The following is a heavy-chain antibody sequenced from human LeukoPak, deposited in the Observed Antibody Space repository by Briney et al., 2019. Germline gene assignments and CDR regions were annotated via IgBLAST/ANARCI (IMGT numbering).Heavy chain of an antibody. CDR3: DNDVGFYRDLLHP. V-gene: IGHV3-23*01. CDR1: GFTFNSYA. Sequence: GGSLRLSCAASGFTFNSYAMSWVRQAPGKGLEWVSAISGRGGSTYYADSVKGRFTISRDNSKNTLYLQMNRLRAEETAVYSYDNDVGFYRDLLHPWGQGTMVTVSS. D-gene: IGHD4-17*01. CDR2: ISGRGGST. J-gene: IGHJ5*02.